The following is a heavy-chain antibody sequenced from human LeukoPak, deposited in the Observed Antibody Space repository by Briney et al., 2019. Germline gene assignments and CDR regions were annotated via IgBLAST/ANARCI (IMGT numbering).Heavy chain of an antibody. D-gene: IGHD3-22*01. V-gene: IGHV3-74*01. CDR3: XXXPSEIGGYYPEYFRH. CDR1: GFTFSSYW. CDR2: IKSDGKT. Sequence: GGSLRLSCAASGFTFSSYWMHWVRQAPGKGLVWVSRIKSDGKTNYADSVKGRFTISRDNAKNTVSLQMNSLRAEDTVVDYCXXXPSEIGGYYPEYFRHWGQGTLVTVSS. J-gene: IGHJ1*01.